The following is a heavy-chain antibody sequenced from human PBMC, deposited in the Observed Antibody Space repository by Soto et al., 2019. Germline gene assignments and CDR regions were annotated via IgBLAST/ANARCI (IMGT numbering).Heavy chain of an antibody. CDR2: IIPIYGTT. CDR1: GGTFSNDA. Sequence: QVQLVQSGAEVKNHGSSVTVSCKTSGGTFSNDAISWVRQAPGQGLEWMGGIIPIYGTTHYAQKLQDRLKLTADESTGIAYVELSSLRSDDTGVYYCARDGMGTIVGGMDVWGQGTTVTVSS. CDR3: ARDGMGTIVGGMDV. D-gene: IGHD7-27*01. V-gene: IGHV1-69*01. J-gene: IGHJ6*02.